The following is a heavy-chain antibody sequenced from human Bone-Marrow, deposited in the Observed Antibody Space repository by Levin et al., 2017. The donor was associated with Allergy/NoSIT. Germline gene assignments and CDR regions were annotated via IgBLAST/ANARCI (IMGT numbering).Heavy chain of an antibody. CDR3: ALSRVRQGGGPDFDY. CDR1: EFSLNTNGVG. J-gene: IGHJ4*02. V-gene: IGHV2-5*02. Sequence: SGPTLVKPTQTLTLTCFFSEFSLNTNGVGVDWIRQPPGKALEWLARIYWDGDKFYSPSLKSRLTITKDTSKNQVVLTMTNRDPADTATYCCALSRVRQGGGPDFDYWRLGTLVPVSS. D-gene: IGHD3-10*01. CDR2: IYWDGDK.